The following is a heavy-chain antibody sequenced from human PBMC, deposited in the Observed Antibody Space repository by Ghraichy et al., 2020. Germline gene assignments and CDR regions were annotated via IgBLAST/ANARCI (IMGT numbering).Heavy chain of an antibody. CDR2: VKSKIDGGTT. CDR3: TTLGKGIITNDY. CDR1: GFAFTNAW. J-gene: IGHJ4*02. D-gene: IGHD3-22*01. V-gene: IGHV3-15*01. Sequence: GGSLRLSCAASGFAFTNAWMTWVRQAPGKGLEWVGRVKSKIDGGTTDYAAPVQGRFTISRDDSKTTVYLQMNSLKSEDTAIYYCTTLGKGIITNDYWGQGTLVTVSS.